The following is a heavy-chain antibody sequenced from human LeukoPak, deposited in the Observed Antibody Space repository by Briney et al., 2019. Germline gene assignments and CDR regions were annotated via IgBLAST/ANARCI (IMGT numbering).Heavy chain of an antibody. Sequence: GGSLRLSCAASGFTVSTNYMSWVRQAPGKGLEWVSVIYSGGNTYYADSVKGRFTISRDNSKNTLYLQMNSLRAEDTAVYYCAKDDTMIVVAAFDIWGQGTMVTVSS. V-gene: IGHV3-53*01. CDR2: IYSGGNT. CDR3: AKDDTMIVVAAFDI. J-gene: IGHJ3*02. D-gene: IGHD3-22*01. CDR1: GFTVSTNY.